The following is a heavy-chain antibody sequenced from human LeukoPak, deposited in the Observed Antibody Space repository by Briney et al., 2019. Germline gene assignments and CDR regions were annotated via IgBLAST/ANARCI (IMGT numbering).Heavy chain of an antibody. J-gene: IGHJ6*03. D-gene: IGHD3-3*01. V-gene: IGHV3-15*01. CDR3: TTEREDLEWLLSYYYYYMDV. CDR2: IKSKTDGGTT. CDR1: GFTFSSYA. Sequence: PGGSLRLSCAASGFTFSSYAMSWVRQAPGKGLEWVGRIKSKTDGGTTDYAAPVKGRFTISRDDSKNTLYLQMNSLKTEDTAVYYCTTEREDLEWLLSYYYYYMDVWGKGTTVTVSS.